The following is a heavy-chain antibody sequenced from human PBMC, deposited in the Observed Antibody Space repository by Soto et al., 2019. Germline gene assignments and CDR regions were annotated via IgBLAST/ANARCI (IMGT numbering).Heavy chain of an antibody. CDR3: ARDVGGSVVPHWFDP. CDR2: VDASGNT. V-gene: IGHV4-4*07. Sequence: QVQLPQSGTGLVKASETLSLSCTVSGHSISADYWCWIRQPAGKRLGWIGRVDASGNTNYHPSPKRRVTRSVDTSKNQFILKVGSVTAAGTAMYFCARDVGGSVVPHWFDPWGQGALVTVSS. CDR1: GHSISADY. J-gene: IGHJ5*02. D-gene: IGHD3-22*01.